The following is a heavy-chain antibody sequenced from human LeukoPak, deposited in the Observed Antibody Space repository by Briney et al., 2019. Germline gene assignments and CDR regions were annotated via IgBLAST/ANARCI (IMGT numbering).Heavy chain of an antibody. V-gene: IGHV4-59*01. J-gene: IGHJ4*02. Sequence: PSETLSLTCTVSGGSISRYYWSWIRQPPGKGLEWIGYIYYSGSTNYNPSLKSRVTISVDTSKNQFSLRLSSVTAADTAVYYCARDLQGYYDYWGQGTLVTVSS. CDR2: IYYSGST. D-gene: IGHD3-22*01. CDR3: ARDLQGYYDY. CDR1: GGSISRYY.